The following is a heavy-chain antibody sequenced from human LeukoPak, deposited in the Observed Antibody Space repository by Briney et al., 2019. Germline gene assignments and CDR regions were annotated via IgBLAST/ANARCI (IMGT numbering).Heavy chain of an antibody. V-gene: IGHV1-8*03. CDR1: GYTFTSYD. Sequence: ASVTVSCKASGYTFTSYDINWVRQATGQGLEWMGWMNPNSGNTGYAQKFQGRVTITRNTSISTAYMELSRLRSDDTAVYYCARGGSGSRYSPGGYWGQGTLVTASS. D-gene: IGHD1-26*01. J-gene: IGHJ4*02. CDR3: ARGGSGSRYSPGGY. CDR2: MNPNSGNT.